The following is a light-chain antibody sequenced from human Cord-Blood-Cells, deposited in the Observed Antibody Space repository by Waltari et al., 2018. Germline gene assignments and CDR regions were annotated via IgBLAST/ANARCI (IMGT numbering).Light chain of an antibody. CDR3: SSYTSSSTLV. J-gene: IGLJ1*01. CDR2: EVS. V-gene: IGLV2-14*01. Sequence: QSALTQPASVSGSPGQSITISCTGTSSDVGGYNYVSWYQQHPGKAPKLMIYEVSNRPAGVSNRCSCAKSGNTASLTISGLQAEDEADYYCSSYTSSSTLVFGTGTKVTVL. CDR1: SSDVGGYNY.